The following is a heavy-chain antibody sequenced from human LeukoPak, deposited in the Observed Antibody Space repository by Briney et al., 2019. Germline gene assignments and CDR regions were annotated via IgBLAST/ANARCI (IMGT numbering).Heavy chain of an antibody. V-gene: IGHV1-2*02. J-gene: IGHJ4*02. CDR3: ARGGGYAQSDY. D-gene: IGHD5-12*01. CDR2: IYPNSGGT. Sequence: ASVKVSCKASGYTFTGYYMHWVRQAPGQGLEWMGWIYPNSGGTNYAQKLQGRVTMTTDTSTSTAYMELRSLRSDDTAVYYCARGGGYAQSDYWGQGTLVTVSS. CDR1: GYTFTGYY.